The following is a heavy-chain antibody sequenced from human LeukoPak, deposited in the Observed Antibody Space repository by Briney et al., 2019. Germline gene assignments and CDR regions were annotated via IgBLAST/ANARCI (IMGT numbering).Heavy chain of an antibody. V-gene: IGHV1-46*01. CDR2: INPSGGST. CDR1: GYTFTSSY. Sequence: ASVKVSCKASGYTFTSSYMHWVRQAPGQGLEWMGIINPSGGSTSYAQKFQGRVTMTRDMSTGTVYMELSSLRSEDTAVYYCARGYYDYVWGSSSNDYWGQGTLVTVSS. D-gene: IGHD3-16*01. J-gene: IGHJ4*02. CDR3: ARGYYDYVWGSSSNDY.